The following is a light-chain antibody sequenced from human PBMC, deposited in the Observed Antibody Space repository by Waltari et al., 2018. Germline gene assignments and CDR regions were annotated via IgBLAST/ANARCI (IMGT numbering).Light chain of an antibody. Sequence: IVLTQSPDTLSLSPGERATLSCRASQAIGHNFLVWYQQKPGQAPKLLLHGASRRATGVPDRFSGSGSGTDFALTISILEVEYFAVYYCEQYDGSVLTFGGGTKLEIK. CDR3: EQYDGSVLT. CDR2: GAS. J-gene: IGKJ4*01. CDR1: QAIGHNF. V-gene: IGKV3-20*01.